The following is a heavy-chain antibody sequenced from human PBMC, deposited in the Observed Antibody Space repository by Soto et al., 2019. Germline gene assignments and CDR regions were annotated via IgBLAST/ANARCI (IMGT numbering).Heavy chain of an antibody. V-gene: IGHV3-23*01. J-gene: IGHJ6*03. CDR3: GKGGGSTYYYYMDV. D-gene: IGHD6-13*01. CDR1: GFTFNSYG. CDR2: ISDSGEAT. Sequence: GGSLRLSCAASGFTFNSYGMNWVRQAPGKWLEWVSSISDSGEATNYADSVKGRFTISRDNSKNTLYLQMDILRPEDTAVYYCGKGGGSTYYYYMDVWGKGTTVTVSS.